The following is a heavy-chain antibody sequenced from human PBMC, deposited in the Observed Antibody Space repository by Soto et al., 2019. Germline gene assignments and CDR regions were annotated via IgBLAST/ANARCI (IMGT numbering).Heavy chain of an antibody. D-gene: IGHD3-3*01. CDR2: IYYSGST. J-gene: IGHJ4*02. CDR3: ARSSVLRFLEWLLYLDY. V-gene: IGHV4-39*01. Sequence: PSETLSLTCPVSGGSISSSSYYWGWVRQPPGKGLEWIVSIYYSGSTYYNPSLKSRVTISVDTSKNQFSLKLSSVTAADTAVYYCARSSVLRFLEWLLYLDYWGQGTLVTVSS. CDR1: GGSISSSSYY.